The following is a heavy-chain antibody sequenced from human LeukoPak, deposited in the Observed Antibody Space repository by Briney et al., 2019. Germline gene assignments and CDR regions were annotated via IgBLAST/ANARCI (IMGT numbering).Heavy chain of an antibody. CDR3: ARDPAPQGWFDP. CDR1: GFTFSSYW. J-gene: IGHJ5*02. CDR2: INSDGSST. Sequence: PGGSLRLSCAASGFTFSSYWMHWVRQVPGKGLVWVSRINSDGSSTTHADSVKGRFTISRDNAKNTLYMQMNSLRVEDTAVYYCARDPAPQGWFDPWGQGTLVVVSS. V-gene: IGHV3-74*01.